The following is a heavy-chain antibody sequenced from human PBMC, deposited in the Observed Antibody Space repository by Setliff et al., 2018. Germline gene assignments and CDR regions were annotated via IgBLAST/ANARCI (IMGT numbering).Heavy chain of an antibody. CDR1: GCSISSYY. Sequence: SATLSLTCTVSGCSISSYYWSWIRQPAGKGLEWIGRIYTSGSTNYNPSLKSRVTMSVDTSKNQFSLKLSSVTAADTAVYYCARDRRGYSYGSLGYYYYYMDVWGKGTTVTVSS. D-gene: IGHD5-18*01. J-gene: IGHJ6*03. CDR3: ARDRRGYSYGSLGYYYYYMDV. V-gene: IGHV4-4*07. CDR2: IYTSGST.